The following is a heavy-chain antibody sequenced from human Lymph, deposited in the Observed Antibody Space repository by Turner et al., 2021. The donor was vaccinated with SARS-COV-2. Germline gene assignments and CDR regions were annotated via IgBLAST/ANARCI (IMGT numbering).Heavy chain of an antibody. Sequence: QVQLVESGGGVVQPGRSLGLSCAASGFTFSTYAIHWVRQDPGKGLEWVAVISYDGFNKYYSDSVKGQFTISRDNSKNTLYLQMSSLRAEDTAGYYCARGSGSYLSAFDIWGQGTMVTVSS. D-gene: IGHD1-26*01. CDR3: ARGSGSYLSAFDI. CDR1: GFTFSTYA. V-gene: IGHV3-30*04. CDR2: ISYDGFNK. J-gene: IGHJ3*02.